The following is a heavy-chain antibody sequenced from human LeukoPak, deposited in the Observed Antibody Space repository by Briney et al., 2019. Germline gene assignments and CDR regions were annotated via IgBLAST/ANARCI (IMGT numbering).Heavy chain of an antibody. CDR3: ARDHRDCSSTSCPHAFDI. V-gene: IGHV4-4*02. D-gene: IGHD2-2*01. CDR1: GGSISSSNW. J-gene: IGHJ3*02. Sequence: PSETLSLTCSVSGGSISSSNWRSWVLPPPGKGLGWIGEIYHSGSTNYNPSLKSRVTVSVDESKNQFSLKLSSVTAADTAVYYCARDHRDCSSTSCPHAFDIWGQGAMVTVSS. CDR2: IYHSGST.